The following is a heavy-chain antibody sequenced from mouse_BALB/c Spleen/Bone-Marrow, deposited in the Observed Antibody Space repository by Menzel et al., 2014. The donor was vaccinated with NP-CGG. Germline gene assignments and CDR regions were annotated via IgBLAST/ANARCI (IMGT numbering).Heavy chain of an antibody. CDR3: ARDYNGYFDF. J-gene: IGHJ2*01. Sequence: EVMLVESGGGLVQPGGSLRLSCTTSGFTFTNYFMTWVRQPPGKALEWLGFIRNKANGYTTEYNPSVKGRFTISRDNSHGIFYLQMNTLRAEDSAIYYCARDYNGYFDFWGQGPTLTVSS. D-gene: IGHD6-1*01. CDR2: IRNKANGYTT. CDR1: GFTFTNYF. V-gene: IGHV7-3*02.